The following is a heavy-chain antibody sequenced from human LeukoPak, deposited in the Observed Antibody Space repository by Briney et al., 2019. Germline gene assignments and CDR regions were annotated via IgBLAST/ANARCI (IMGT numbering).Heavy chain of an antibody. CDR1: GLTFRGSV. Sequence: PGGSLRLSCAASGLTFRGSVMSWVRQAPGKGLEWVSLISGSGNSTYYADSVKGRFTISRGNSKNTLYLQMNSLRAEDTAVYYCAKVLVLVSANRYYFDYWGQGTLVTVSS. J-gene: IGHJ4*02. CDR2: ISGSGNST. D-gene: IGHD2-15*01. V-gene: IGHV3-23*01. CDR3: AKVLVLVSANRYYFDY.